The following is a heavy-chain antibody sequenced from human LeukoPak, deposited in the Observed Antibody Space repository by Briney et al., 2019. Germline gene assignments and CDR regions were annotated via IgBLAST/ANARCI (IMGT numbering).Heavy chain of an antibody. J-gene: IGHJ5*02. CDR2: IIPIFGTP. V-gene: IGHV1-69*13. Sequence: AASVKVSCKASGGTFSSYAISWVRQAPGQGLEWMGGIIPIFGTPNYAQNFQGRVTITADESASTAYMELTSLRSEDTAVYYCAKEGVLGATMTNNWFDPWGQGTLVTVSS. CDR1: GGTFSSYA. D-gene: IGHD1-26*01. CDR3: AKEGVLGATMTNNWFDP.